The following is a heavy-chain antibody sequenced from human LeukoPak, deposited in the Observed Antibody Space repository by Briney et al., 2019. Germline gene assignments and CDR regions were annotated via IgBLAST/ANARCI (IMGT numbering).Heavy chain of an antibody. CDR1: GFTFSSNA. V-gene: IGHV3-23*01. Sequence: GGSLRLSCADSGFTFSSNAMGWVRQAPGKGREWVSAISGSGGSTYYADSVKGRFTISRNNSKNTLYLQMNSLRAEDTAVYYCAKSRAPHGGYYDSSGYFSFGTAYYFDYWGQGTLVTVSS. D-gene: IGHD3-22*01. CDR2: ISGSGGST. CDR3: AKSRAPHGGYYDSSGYFSFGTAYYFDY. J-gene: IGHJ4*02.